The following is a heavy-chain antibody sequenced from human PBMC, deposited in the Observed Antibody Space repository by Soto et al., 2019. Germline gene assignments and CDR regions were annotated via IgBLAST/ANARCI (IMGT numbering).Heavy chain of an antibody. Sequence: QVQLVESGGGVVQSGRSLRLSCVASGFSFMSYGMHWVRQAPGKGLEWVAVIWYDGSKKYYADSVKGRFTISRDNSKNTLDLQMNSLRVEDTAVYYCVRDYSGKTGIWSTDWYFDVWGRGTLVTVSS. CDR1: GFSFMSYG. V-gene: IGHV3-33*01. D-gene: IGHD1-1*01. CDR3: VRDYSGKTGIWSTDWYFDV. J-gene: IGHJ2*01. CDR2: IWYDGSKK.